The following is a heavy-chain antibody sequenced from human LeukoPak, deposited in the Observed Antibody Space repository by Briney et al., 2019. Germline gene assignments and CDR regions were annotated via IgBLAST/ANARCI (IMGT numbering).Heavy chain of an antibody. CDR1: GFTFSDYY. D-gene: IGHD3-22*01. CDR2: ISSSGSTI. V-gene: IGHV3-11*01. Sequence: GGSLRLSCAAPGFTFSDYYMSWIRQAPGKGLEWVSYISSSGSTIYYADSVKGRFTISRDNAKNSLYLQMNSLRAEDTAVYYCAREWTYDSRYGMDVWGQGTTVTVSS. J-gene: IGHJ6*02. CDR3: AREWTYDSRYGMDV.